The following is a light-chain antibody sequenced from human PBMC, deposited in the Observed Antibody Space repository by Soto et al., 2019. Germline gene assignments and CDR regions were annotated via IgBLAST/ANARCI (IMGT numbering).Light chain of an antibody. CDR1: QGISSY. CDR3: QQYNSYRT. CDR2: AAS. Sequence: IQMTQSPSSLSATVGDRVTITCRASQGISSYLNWYQQKPGKAPKLLIYAASSLQSGVPSRFSGSGSGTEFTLTISSLQPDDFATYYCQQYNSYRTFGQGTKVDI. J-gene: IGKJ1*01. V-gene: IGKV1-16*01.